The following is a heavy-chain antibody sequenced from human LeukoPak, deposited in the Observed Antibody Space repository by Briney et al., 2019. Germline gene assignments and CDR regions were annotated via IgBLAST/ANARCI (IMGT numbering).Heavy chain of an antibody. CDR3: ATDGNFDL. D-gene: IGHD1-26*01. CDR2: IYYSGST. J-gene: IGHJ2*01. CDR1: GGSISSSSYY. V-gene: IGHV4-61*01. Sequence: SETLSLTCTVSGGSISSSSYYWSWIRQPPGKGLEWIGYIYYSGSTNYNPSLKSRVTISVDTSKNQFSLKLSSVTAADTAVYYCATDGNFDLWGRGTLVTVSS.